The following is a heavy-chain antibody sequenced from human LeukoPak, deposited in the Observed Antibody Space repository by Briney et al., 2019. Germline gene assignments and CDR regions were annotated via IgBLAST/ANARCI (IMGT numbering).Heavy chain of an antibody. CDR1: GLTFSGEY. CDR3: ARARGAGPGAHFDY. D-gene: IGHD3-10*01. V-gene: IGHV3-11*01. Sequence: PGGSLRLSCATSGLTFSGEYMSWIRQVPGKGLEWVSYTSPSGSSIFYADSVKGRFTISRDNAKNSLFLQMNSLRAEDTAVYYCARARGAGPGAHFDYWGQGTLVTVSS. J-gene: IGHJ4*02. CDR2: TSPSGSSI.